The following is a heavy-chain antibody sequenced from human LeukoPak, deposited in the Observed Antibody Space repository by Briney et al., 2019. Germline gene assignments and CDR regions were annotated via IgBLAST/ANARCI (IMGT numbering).Heavy chain of an antibody. V-gene: IGHV3-23*01. J-gene: IGHJ4*02. CDR1: GFTFSSYA. D-gene: IGHD3-10*01. Sequence: GGSLRLSCAASGFTFSSYAMGWVRQAPGKGLEWSSAISGNSGSDTYYADAVKGRFTISRDNPKTTLYLEMNSLRAEDTAVYYCAKGSSSGRPYFFDYWGQGSLVAVSS. CDR3: AKGSSSGRPYFFDY. CDR2: ISGNSGSDT.